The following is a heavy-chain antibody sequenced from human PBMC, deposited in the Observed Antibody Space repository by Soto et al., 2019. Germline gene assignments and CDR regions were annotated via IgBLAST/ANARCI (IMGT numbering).Heavy chain of an antibody. D-gene: IGHD1-26*01. V-gene: IGHV4-59*01. Sequence: SETLSLTCTVSGGSINSYYWSWIRQPPGKGLEWIGYIYYSGSTNYNPSLKSRVTISVDTSKNQFSLKLSSVTAADTAVYYCARRYGGNFDYWGQATLVTVSS. J-gene: IGHJ4*02. CDR2: IYYSGST. CDR3: ARRYGGNFDY. CDR1: GGSINSYY.